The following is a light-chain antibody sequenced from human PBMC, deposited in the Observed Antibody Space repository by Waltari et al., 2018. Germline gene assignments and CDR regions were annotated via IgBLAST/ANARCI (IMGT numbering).Light chain of an antibody. CDR1: SRAVGGYNY. J-gene: IGLJ3*02. CDR3: SSYTSSISWV. V-gene: IGLV2-14*01. CDR2: EVS. Sequence: QYALTHPASVSGSPGQSIHISCTGTSRAVGGYNYVSWYQHHPGKAPKLMIYEVSNRPSGVSNRFSGSKSGNTASLTISGLQAEDEAHYYCSSYTSSISWVFGGGTKLTVL.